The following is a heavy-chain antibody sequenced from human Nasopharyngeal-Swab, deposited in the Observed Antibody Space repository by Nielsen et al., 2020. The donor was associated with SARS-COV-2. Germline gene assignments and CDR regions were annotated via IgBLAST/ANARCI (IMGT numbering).Heavy chain of an antibody. CDR3: ARVGDSSGYYYDDAFDI. Sequence: ASAQISCKASGYTFTSYDINWVRQATGQGLEWMGWMNPNSGNTGYAQKFQGRVTMTRNTSISTAYMELSSLRSEDTAVYYCARVGDSSGYYYDDAFDIWGQGTMVTVSS. CDR1: GYTFTSYD. J-gene: IGHJ3*02. V-gene: IGHV1-8*01. D-gene: IGHD3-22*01. CDR2: MNPNSGNT.